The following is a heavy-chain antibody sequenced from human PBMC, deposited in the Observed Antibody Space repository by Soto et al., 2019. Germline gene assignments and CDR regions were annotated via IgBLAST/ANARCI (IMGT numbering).Heavy chain of an antibody. CDR2: IYYSGST. J-gene: IGHJ6*02. CDR1: GGSISSYY. Sequence: SETLSLTCTVSGGSISSYYWSWIRQPPGKGLEWIGYIYYSGSTNYNPSLKSRVTISVDTSKNQFSLKLSSVTAADTAVYYCARGVASYYYYGMDVWAQGTTVTVSS. CDR3: ARGVASYYYYGMDV. D-gene: IGHD2-15*01. V-gene: IGHV4-59*01.